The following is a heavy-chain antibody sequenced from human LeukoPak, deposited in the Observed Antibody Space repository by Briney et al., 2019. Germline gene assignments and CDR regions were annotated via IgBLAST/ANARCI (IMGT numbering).Heavy chain of an antibody. CDR1: GGSLSSYY. V-gene: IGHV4-59*01. D-gene: IGHD7-27*01. J-gene: IGHJ4*02. CDR2: IYSSGST. CDR3: ASRWVLTGEPY. Sequence: SETLSLTCTVSGGSLSSYYWSWTRQPPGKGLEWIGYIYSSGSTNYNPSLRSRVTLSVDTSKNQFSLKLSSVTAADTAVYYCASRWVLTGEPYGGQGTLVTVSS.